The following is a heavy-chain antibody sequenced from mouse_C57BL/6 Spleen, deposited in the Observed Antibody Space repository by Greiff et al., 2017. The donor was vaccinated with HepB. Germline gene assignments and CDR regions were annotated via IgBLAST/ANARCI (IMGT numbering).Heavy chain of an antibody. V-gene: IGHV5-17*01. CDR1: GFTFSDYG. D-gene: IGHD2-5*01. Sequence: EVNLVESGGGLVKPGGSLKLSCAASGFTFSDYGMHWVRQAPEKGLEWVAYISSGSRTIYYAETVKGRFTISRDNAKNTLFLQMTSLRSEDTAMYYCARDYYSNFFDDWGQGTTLTVSS. CDR3: ARDYYSNFFDD. CDR2: ISSGSRTI. J-gene: IGHJ2*01.